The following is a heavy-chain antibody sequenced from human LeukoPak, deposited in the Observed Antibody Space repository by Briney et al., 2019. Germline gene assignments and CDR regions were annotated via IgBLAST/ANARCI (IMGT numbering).Heavy chain of an antibody. CDR3: ARGLGEYYDFWSGYYRPPRYYYYYGMDV. CDR1: GGSFSGYY. J-gene: IGHJ6*02. CDR2: INHSGST. D-gene: IGHD3-3*01. Sequence: SETLSLTCAVYGGSFSGYYWSWIRQPPGKGLERIGEINHSGSTNYNPSLKSRVTISVDTSKNQFSLKLSSVTAADTAVYYCARGLGEYYDFWSGYYRPPRYYYYYGMDVWGQGTTVTVSS. V-gene: IGHV4-34*01.